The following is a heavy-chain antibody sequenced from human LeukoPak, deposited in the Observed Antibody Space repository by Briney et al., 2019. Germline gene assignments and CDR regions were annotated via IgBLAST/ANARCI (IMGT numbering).Heavy chain of an antibody. CDR3: AKEKRGDYDDSGGDFFDS. CDR1: GFTFTYYG. J-gene: IGHJ4*02. D-gene: IGHD4-17*01. Sequence: GGSLRLSCAPSGFTFTYYGIHWVRQAPGKGLHWVAFIRYDGSDKYYADSVKGRFTISRDNSKNTLYLQMNSLRAEDTAVYYCAKEKRGDYDDSGGDFFDSWGQGTLVTVSS. V-gene: IGHV3-30*02. CDR2: IRYDGSDK.